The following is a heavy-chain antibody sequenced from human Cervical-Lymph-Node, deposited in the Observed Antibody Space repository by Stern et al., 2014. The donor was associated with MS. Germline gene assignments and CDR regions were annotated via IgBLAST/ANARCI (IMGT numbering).Heavy chain of an antibody. D-gene: IGHD1-1*01. J-gene: IGHJ4*02. CDR1: WFTVSRDY. Sequence: EVKLVESGGGVIQPGGSLRLSCTASWFTVSRDYMTWVRQAPGKGLGWVSLITNVGSTFYTDSVKGRFTISRDDSKNTVYLHMTSLRAEDTAMYYCARDTSSPERSDWWGQGTLVTVSS. CDR2: ITNVGST. V-gene: IGHV3-53*01. CDR3: ARDTSSPERSDW.